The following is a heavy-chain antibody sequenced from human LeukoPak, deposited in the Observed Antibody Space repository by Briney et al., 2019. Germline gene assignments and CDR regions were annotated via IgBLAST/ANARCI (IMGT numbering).Heavy chain of an antibody. V-gene: IGHV1-69*05. CDR1: GGTFSSYA. CDR2: IIPIFGTA. J-gene: IGHJ3*02. Sequence: SVKVSCKASGGTFSSYAISRVRQAPGHGLEWMGGIIPIFGTADYAQKFQGRVTITTDESTSTAYMELSSLRSEDTAVYYCARLGSMVTESVVTAAEVPIWGQGTMVTVSS. D-gene: IGHD2-21*02. CDR3: ARLGSMVTESVVTAAEVPI.